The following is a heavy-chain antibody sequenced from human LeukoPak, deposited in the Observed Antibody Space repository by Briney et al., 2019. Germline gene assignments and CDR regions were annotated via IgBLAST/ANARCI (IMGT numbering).Heavy chain of an antibody. CDR2: IYYSGST. Sequence: SETLSLTCTVSGGSISSSSYYWGWIRQPPGKGLEWIGSIYYSGSTYYNPSLKSRVTLSVDTSKNQFSLKLSSVTAADTAVYYCATSAAAAPFYSFDYWGQGTLVTVSS. D-gene: IGHD6-13*01. J-gene: IGHJ4*02. V-gene: IGHV4-39*01. CDR1: GGSISSSSYY. CDR3: ATSAAAAPFYSFDY.